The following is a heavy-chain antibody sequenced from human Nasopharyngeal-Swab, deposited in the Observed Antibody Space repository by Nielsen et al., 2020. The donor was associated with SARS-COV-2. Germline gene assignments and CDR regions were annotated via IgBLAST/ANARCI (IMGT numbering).Heavy chain of an antibody. CDR2: ISCDGSNK. J-gene: IGHJ3*02. D-gene: IGHD1-1*01. V-gene: IGHV3-30*18. CDR3: AKGGGTTGTVGLDI. Sequence: GESLKISCAASGFTFSSYGMHWVRRAPGKGLEWVAVISCDGSNKYYADSVKGRFTISRDNSKNTLYLQMNSLRAEDTAVYYCAKGGGTTGTVGLDIWGQGTMVTVSS. CDR1: GFTFSSYG.